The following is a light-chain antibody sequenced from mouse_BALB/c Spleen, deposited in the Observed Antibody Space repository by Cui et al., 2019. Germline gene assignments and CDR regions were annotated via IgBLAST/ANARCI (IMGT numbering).Light chain of an antibody. Sequence: DIVLTQSPASLAVSLGQRATISCRASESVDNYGISFMNWFQQKPGQRPKLLIEAAYNKGGGVPGRFSGSGYGTDFRLNIHPMEEDDTAMYFCQQSKEVPYTFGGGTKLEIK. J-gene: IGKJ2*01. CDR2: AAY. CDR3: QQSKEVPYT. V-gene: IGKV3-2*01. CDR1: ESVDNYGISF.